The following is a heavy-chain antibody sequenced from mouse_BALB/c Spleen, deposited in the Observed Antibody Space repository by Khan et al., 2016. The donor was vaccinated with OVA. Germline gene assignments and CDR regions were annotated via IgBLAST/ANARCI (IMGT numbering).Heavy chain of an antibody. V-gene: IGHV14-3*02. Sequence: QLKESGAELVKPGASVKLSCTASGYNFKDTYMHWVKQRPEQGLEWIGRIDPANGNTHYDPKFQGKATITADTSSNTAYLQLSSLTSEDTAVYYCARWPRGYWGQGTTLTVSS. J-gene: IGHJ2*01. CDR3: ARWPRGY. CDR1: GYNFKDTY. CDR2: IDPANGNT.